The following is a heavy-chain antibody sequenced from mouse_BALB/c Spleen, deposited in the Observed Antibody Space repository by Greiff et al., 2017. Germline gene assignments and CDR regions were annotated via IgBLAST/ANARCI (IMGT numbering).Heavy chain of an antibody. CDR2: ISNGGGST. V-gene: IGHV5-12-2*01. Sequence: DVQLVESGGGLVQPGGSLKLSCAASGFTFSSYTMSWVRQTPEKRLEWVAYISNGGGSTYYPDTVKGRFTISRDNAKNTLYLQMSSLKSEDTAMYYCARLYYYGSSYYAMDYWGQGTSVTVSS. J-gene: IGHJ4*01. D-gene: IGHD1-1*01. CDR1: GFTFSSYT. CDR3: ARLYYYGSSYYAMDY.